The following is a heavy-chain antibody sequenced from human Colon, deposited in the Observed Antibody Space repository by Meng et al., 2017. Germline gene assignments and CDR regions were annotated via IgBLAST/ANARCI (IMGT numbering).Heavy chain of an antibody. V-gene: IGHV4-34*01. J-gene: IGHJ5*02. Sequence: QLQLQQWGAGLLKPSATLSLTCAVYGGSFSGYYWSWIRQPPGKGLEWIGEINHSGSTNYNPSLKSRVTISVDTSKNQFSLKLSSVTAADTAVYYCARIRPRLGGKTFDPWGQGTLVTASS. D-gene: IGHD3-16*01. CDR2: INHSGST. CDR1: GGSFSGYY. CDR3: ARIRPRLGGKTFDP.